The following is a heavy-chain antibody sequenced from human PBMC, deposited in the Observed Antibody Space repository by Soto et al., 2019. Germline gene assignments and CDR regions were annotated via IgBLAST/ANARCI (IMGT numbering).Heavy chain of an antibody. V-gene: IGHV3-53*01. Sequence: EVQLVESGGGLIQSGGSLRLSCAVSGFTVSYNYMNWVRQAPGKGLEWVSVIYRGGDTYYADSVKGRFTISRDNSRNTLDLQMSSLRAEDTAVYYCARGMYGSGSYYSGDAFDMWGQGTVVTVSS. D-gene: IGHD3-10*01. CDR2: IYRGGDT. CDR1: GFTVSYNY. J-gene: IGHJ3*02. CDR3: ARGMYGSGSYYSGDAFDM.